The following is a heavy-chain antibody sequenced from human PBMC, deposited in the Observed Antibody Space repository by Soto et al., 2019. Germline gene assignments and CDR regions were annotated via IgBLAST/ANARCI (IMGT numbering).Heavy chain of an antibody. J-gene: IGHJ5*02. V-gene: IGHV4-59*01. CDR3: ASPPGGSSGSDNLFDP. CDR1: GGSISSYY. CDR2: IYYSGST. Sequence: QVQLQESGPGLVKPSETLSLTCTVSGGSISSYYWSWIRQPPGKGLEWIGYIYYSGSTNYNPSLTSRVTMSVATSKNPFSLKLSSVTAADTAVYYCASPPGGSSGSDNLFDPWGQGTLVTVSS. D-gene: IGHD6-25*01.